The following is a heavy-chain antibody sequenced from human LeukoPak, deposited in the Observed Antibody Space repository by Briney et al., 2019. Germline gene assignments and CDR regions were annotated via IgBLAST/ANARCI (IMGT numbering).Heavy chain of an antibody. V-gene: IGHV4-59*12. J-gene: IGHJ5*02. D-gene: IGHD2-2*01. CDR3: ARDRCKPIADCSSTSSGNRFDP. CDR2: IYYNGST. Sequence: NPSETLSLTCTVSGGSISSYYWSWIRQPPGKGLEWIGYIYYNGSTNYNPSLKSRVTILVDTSKNQFFLKLSSVTAADTAVYYCARDRCKPIADCSSTSSGNRFDPWGQGTLVTVSS. CDR1: GGSISSYY.